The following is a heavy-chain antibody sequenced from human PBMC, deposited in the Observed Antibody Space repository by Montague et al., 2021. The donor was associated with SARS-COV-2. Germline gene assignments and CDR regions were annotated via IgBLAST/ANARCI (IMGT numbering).Heavy chain of an antibody. CDR2: ISCTGDNT. V-gene: IGHV3-23*01. D-gene: IGHD2/OR15-2a*01. Sequence: SLRLSCAASGFTFDDYAMPWVRQTPGRGLEWVSTISCTGDNTYYVDSVKGRFSISRDNSKKTLYLQMNSLNPEDTAVYYCAKDLGSDTIYEAYFDDWGKGTPVTVSS. J-gene: IGHJ4*02. CDR1: GFTFDDYA. CDR3: AKDLGSDTIYEAYFDD.